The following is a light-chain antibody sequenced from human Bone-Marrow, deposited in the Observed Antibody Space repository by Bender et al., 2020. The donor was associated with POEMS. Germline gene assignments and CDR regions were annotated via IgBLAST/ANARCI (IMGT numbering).Light chain of an antibody. J-gene: IGLJ3*02. CDR1: SSNIGAHA. Sequence: QSVLTQPPSASGTPGQRVTISCSGGSSNIGAHAVNWYQHLPGTAPKLLIYSSHRRPSEVPDRFSGSRSGTSASLAIGGLQSEDEADYYCAGWEDSLNGWVFGGGTKLTVL. CDR3: AGWEDSLNGWV. CDR2: SSH. V-gene: IGLV1-44*01.